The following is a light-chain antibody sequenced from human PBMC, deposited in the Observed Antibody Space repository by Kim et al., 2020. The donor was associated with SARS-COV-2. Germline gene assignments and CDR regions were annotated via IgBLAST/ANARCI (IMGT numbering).Light chain of an antibody. Sequence: RTVSTTCTRSSGSIADNYVQWYQQRPGGGPTTVIYEDDQRPSGVSDRFSGSIDNSSNSASLTISGLRTEDEADYYCQSYNRDNVIFGGGTQLTVL. CDR1: SGSIADNY. J-gene: IGLJ2*01. CDR2: EDD. V-gene: IGLV6-57*03. CDR3: QSYNRDNVI.